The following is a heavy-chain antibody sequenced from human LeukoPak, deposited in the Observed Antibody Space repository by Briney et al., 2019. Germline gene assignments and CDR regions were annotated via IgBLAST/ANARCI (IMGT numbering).Heavy chain of an antibody. V-gene: IGHV1-69*05. D-gene: IGHD2-2*01. CDR2: IIPIFGTA. CDR3: ARGQVSSSAYYYYYYMDV. CDR1: GGTFSSYA. J-gene: IGHJ6*03. Sequence: SVKVSCKASGGTFSSYAISWVRQAPGQGLEWVGGIIPIFGTANYAQKFQGRVTITTDESTSTAYMELSSLRSEDTAVYYCARGQVSSSAYYYYYYMDVWGKGTTVTVSS.